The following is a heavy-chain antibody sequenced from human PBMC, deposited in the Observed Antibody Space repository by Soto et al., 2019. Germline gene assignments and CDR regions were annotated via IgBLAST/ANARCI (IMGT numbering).Heavy chain of an antibody. D-gene: IGHD6-13*01. V-gene: IGHV5-51*01. J-gene: IGHJ6*02. CDR1: GYSFTSYW. Sequence: GESLKISCKGSGYSFTSYWIGWVRQMPGKGLESMGIIYPGDSDTRYSPSFQCQVTISADKSISTAYLQWSSLKASDTDMYYCARTAAAGKYYSGMDVWGQGTTVTVSS. CDR3: ARTAAAGKYYSGMDV. CDR2: IYPGDSDT.